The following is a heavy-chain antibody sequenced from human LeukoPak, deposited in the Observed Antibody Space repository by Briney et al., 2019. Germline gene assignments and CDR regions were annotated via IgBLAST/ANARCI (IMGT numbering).Heavy chain of an antibody. CDR1: GGSFSGYY. CDR2: INHSGST. Sequence: PSETLSLTCAVYGGSFSGYYWSWIRQPPGKGLEWIGEINHSGSTNYNPSPKSRVTISVDTSKNQFSLKLSSVTAADTAVYYCARVRVPRIYYYYYMDVWGKGTTVTVSS. V-gene: IGHV4-34*01. CDR3: ARVRVPRIYYYYYMDV. D-gene: IGHD4/OR15-4a*01. J-gene: IGHJ6*03.